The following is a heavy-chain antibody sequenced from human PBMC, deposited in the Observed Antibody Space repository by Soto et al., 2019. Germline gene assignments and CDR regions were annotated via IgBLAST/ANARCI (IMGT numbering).Heavy chain of an antibody. CDR2: ISAYNGNT. J-gene: IGHJ4*02. Sequence: QVQLVQSGAEVKKPGASVKVSCKASGYTFTSYGISWVRQAPGQGLEWMGWISAYNGNTNYAQKLQGRVTMTTDTSTSTAYMELRSLRSDDTAVYYCARLFYYYDSSGYYYSPDYWGQGTLVTVSS. CDR1: GYTFTSYG. CDR3: ARLFYYYDSSGYYYSPDY. V-gene: IGHV1-18*04. D-gene: IGHD3-22*01.